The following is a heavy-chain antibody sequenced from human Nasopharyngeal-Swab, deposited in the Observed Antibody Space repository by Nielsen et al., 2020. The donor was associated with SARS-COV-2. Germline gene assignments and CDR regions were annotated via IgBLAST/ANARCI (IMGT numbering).Heavy chain of an antibody. CDR1: GYTFTSYA. CDR3: ARSTYYYDSSGYSFDY. D-gene: IGHD3-22*01. V-gene: IGHV1-3*01. CDR2: INAGNGNT. J-gene: IGHJ4*02. Sequence: ASVKVSCKASGYTFTSYAMHWVRQAPGQRLEWVGRINAGNGNTKYSQKFQGRVTITRDTSASTAYMELSSLRSEDTAVYYCARSTYYYDSSGYSFDYWGQGTLVTVSS.